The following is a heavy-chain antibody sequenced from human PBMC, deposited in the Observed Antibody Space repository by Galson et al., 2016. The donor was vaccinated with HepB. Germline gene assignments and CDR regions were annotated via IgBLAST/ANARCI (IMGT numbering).Heavy chain of an antibody. Sequence: CAISGDSVSSNSAAWNWIRQSPSRGLERLGRTYFRSKWMSDYAVSVESRMTIKPDTSRNQFSLQVKSVTPEDAAVYFCARGPRHTRLGPGGIYYSYYYMDVWGKGTTVTVSS. V-gene: IGHV6-1*01. J-gene: IGHJ6*03. CDR3: ARGPRHTRLGPGGIYYSYYYMDV. CDR1: GDSVSSNSAA. CDR2: TYFRSKWMS. D-gene: IGHD3-16*01.